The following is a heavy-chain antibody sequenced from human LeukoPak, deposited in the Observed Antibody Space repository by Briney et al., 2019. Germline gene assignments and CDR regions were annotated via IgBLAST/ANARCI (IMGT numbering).Heavy chain of an antibody. V-gene: IGHV3-23*01. Sequence: GGSLRLSCAASGFTFSRYAMSWVRQAPGKGLEWVSGISGSGDSTWYADSVKGRFTISRDNSKNTLYLQTNSLRAEDTAVYYCAKDQAAPVDYFDYWGQGTLVTAPS. D-gene: IGHD6-13*01. CDR2: ISGSGDST. J-gene: IGHJ4*02. CDR3: AKDQAAPVDYFDY. CDR1: GFTFSRYA.